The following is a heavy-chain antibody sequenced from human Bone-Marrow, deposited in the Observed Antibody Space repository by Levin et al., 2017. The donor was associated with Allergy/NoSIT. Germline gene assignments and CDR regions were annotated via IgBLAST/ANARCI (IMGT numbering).Heavy chain of an antibody. CDR1: GFTFSSYA. D-gene: IGHD3-16*02. CDR2: ISGSGGST. Sequence: ESLKISCAASGFTFSSYAMSWVRQAPGKGLEWVSGISGSGGSTYYADSVKGRFTISRDNSKNTLYLQMNSLRAEDTAVYYCAKMAYDYVWGSYLDYWGQGTLVTVSS. J-gene: IGHJ4*02. V-gene: IGHV3-23*01. CDR3: AKMAYDYVWGSYLDY.